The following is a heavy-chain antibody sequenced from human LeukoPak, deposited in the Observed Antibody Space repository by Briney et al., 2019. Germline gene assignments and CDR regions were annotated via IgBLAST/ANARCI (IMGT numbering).Heavy chain of an antibody. CDR3: ARDGGDYDTGNWFDP. V-gene: IGHV4-34*01. Sequence: SETLSLTCAVYGGSFSGYYWSWIRQPPGKGLEWIVEINHSGSTNYNPSLKSRVTISVDTSKNQFSLKLSSVTAADTAVYYCARDGGDYDTGNWFDPWGQGTLVTVSS. CDR1: GGSFSGYY. CDR2: INHSGST. J-gene: IGHJ5*02. D-gene: IGHD4-17*01.